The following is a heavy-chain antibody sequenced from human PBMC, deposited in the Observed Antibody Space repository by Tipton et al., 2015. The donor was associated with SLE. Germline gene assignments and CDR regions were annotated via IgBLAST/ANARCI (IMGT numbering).Heavy chain of an antibody. CDR1: GGSISSYY. CDR2: IYYSGST. V-gene: IGHV4-59*01. Sequence: LRLSCTVSGGSISSYYWSWIRQPPGKGLEWIGYIYYSGSTNYNPSLKSRVTISVDTSKNQFSLKLSSVTAADTAVYYCARCSGGFPFDYGGQGTLVTVSS. D-gene: IGHD1-26*01. CDR3: ARCSGGFPFDY. J-gene: IGHJ4*02.